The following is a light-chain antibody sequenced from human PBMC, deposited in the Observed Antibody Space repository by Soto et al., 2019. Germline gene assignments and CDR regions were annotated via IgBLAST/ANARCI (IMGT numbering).Light chain of an antibody. CDR2: DAS. J-gene: IGKJ3*01. CDR1: QRVGTY. CDR3: QQRSNWPGT. Sequence: EIVLTQSPATLSLSPGERAILSCRASQRVGTYLAWYQQKPGQAPRLLIYDASNRATGIPARFGGSGSGTDFTLTIISLEPEDFTVYYCQQRSNWPGTFGPGTKVDIK. V-gene: IGKV3-11*01.